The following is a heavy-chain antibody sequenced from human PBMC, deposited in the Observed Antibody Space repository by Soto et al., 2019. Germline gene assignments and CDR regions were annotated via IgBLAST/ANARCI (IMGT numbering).Heavy chain of an antibody. Sequence: ASVNVYCKTSGYTFTRYGISWVRQAPRQGLEWMGWISAYNGNTNYAQKLQGRVTMTTDTSTSTAYMELRSLRSDDTAVYYCARDSHYYGSGSYYNPPQYWGQGTLVTVSS. CDR1: GYTFTRYG. CDR2: ISAYNGNT. V-gene: IGHV1-18*01. CDR3: ARDSHYYGSGSYYNPPQY. D-gene: IGHD3-10*01. J-gene: IGHJ4*02.